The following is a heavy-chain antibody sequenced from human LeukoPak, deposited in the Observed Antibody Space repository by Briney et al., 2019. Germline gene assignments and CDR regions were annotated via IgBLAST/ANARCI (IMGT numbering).Heavy chain of an antibody. Sequence: PGGSLRLSCAASGFTFGSCAMSWVRQAPGKGLEWVSTIGSGGSTYYADSVKGRFTISRDNSKNTLYLQMNSLRAEDTAVYYCAKGGRTIFGVVIKYYFDYWGQGTLATVSS. CDR1: GFTFGSCA. CDR2: IGSGGST. D-gene: IGHD3-3*01. V-gene: IGHV3-23*01. CDR3: AKGGRTIFGVVIKYYFDY. J-gene: IGHJ4*02.